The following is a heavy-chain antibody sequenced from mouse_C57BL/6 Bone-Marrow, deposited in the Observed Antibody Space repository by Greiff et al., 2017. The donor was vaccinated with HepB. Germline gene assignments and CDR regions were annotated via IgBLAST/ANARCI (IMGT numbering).Heavy chain of an antibody. J-gene: IGHJ2*01. V-gene: IGHV6-6*01. CDR1: GFTFSDAW. D-gene: IGHD2-2*01. CDR2: IRNKANNHAT. CDR3: TRREVTGLFDY. Sequence: EVQLQQSGGGLVQPGGSMKLSCAASGFTFSDAWMDWVRQSPEKGLEWVAEIRNKANNHATYYAESVKGRFTISRDDSKSSVYLQMNSLRAEDTGIYYCTRREVTGLFDYWGQGTTLTVSS.